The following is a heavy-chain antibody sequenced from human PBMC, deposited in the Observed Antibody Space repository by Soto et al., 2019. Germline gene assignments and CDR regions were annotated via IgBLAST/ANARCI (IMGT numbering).Heavy chain of an antibody. V-gene: IGHV1-46*01. D-gene: IGHD2-2*01. CDR2: INPSGGST. CDR1: GYTFTSYY. J-gene: IGHJ6*02. Sequence: EASVKVSCKASGYTFTSYYMHWVRHAPGQGLEWMGIINPSGGSTSYAQKFQGRVTMTRDTSTSTVYMELSSLRSEDTAVYYCAQGVPAKYYYYYYGMDVWGQGTTVTVSS. CDR3: AQGVPAKYYYYYYGMDV.